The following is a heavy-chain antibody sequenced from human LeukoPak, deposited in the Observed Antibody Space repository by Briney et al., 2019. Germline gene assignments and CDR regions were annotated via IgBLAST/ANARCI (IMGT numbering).Heavy chain of an antibody. V-gene: IGHV3-43*01. Sequence: GGSLRLSCAASGFTFDDYTMHWVRQAPGKGLEWVSLISWDGGSTYYADSVKGRFTISRDNAKNSLYLQMNSLRAEDTAVYYCAREEEDIAAAGTYFYWGQGTLVTVSS. J-gene: IGHJ4*02. D-gene: IGHD6-13*01. CDR1: GFTFDDYT. CDR2: ISWDGGST. CDR3: AREEEDIAAAGTYFY.